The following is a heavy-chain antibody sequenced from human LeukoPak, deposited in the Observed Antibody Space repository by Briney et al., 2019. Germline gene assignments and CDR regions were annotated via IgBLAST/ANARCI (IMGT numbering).Heavy chain of an antibody. V-gene: IGHV3-30*02. CDR3: AKDEWYSSGWLFGY. CDR2: IRNDGTNK. D-gene: IGHD6-19*01. J-gene: IGHJ4*02. Sequence: GGSLRLSCAASGFTFSSYGMHWVRQAPGKGLEWVTFIRNDGTNKYYADSVKGRFTISRDNSKNTVYLQMNSLRAEDTAVYYCAKDEWYSSGWLFGYWGQGTLVTVSS. CDR1: GFTFSSYG.